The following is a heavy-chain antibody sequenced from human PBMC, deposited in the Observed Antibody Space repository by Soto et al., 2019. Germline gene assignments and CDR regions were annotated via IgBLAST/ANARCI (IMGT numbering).Heavy chain of an antibody. CDR3: ARSIVVVTALDY. CDR2: ISAYNGNT. D-gene: IGHD2-21*02. CDR1: GYTFTRYG. J-gene: IGHJ4*02. V-gene: IGHV1-18*01. Sequence: ASVKVSCKASGYTFTRYGLSWVRQAPGQGLEWMGWISAYNGNTNYAQKLQGRVTITRDTSASTAYMELSSLRSEDTAVYYCARSIVVVTALDYWGQGTLVTVSS.